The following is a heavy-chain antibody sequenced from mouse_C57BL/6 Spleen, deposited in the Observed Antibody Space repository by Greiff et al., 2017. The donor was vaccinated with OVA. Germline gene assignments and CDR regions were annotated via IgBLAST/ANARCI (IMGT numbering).Heavy chain of an antibody. Sequence: VQLKQSGPGLVQPSQSLSITCTVSGFSLTSYGVHWVRQSPGKGLEWLGVIWSGGSTDYTAAFISRLSISKDNSKSQVFLKMNSLQADDTAIYYCARNYYDGSSWDFDVWGTGTTVTVAS. V-gene: IGHV2-2*01. CDR3: ARNYYDGSSWDFDV. J-gene: IGHJ1*03. D-gene: IGHD1-1*01. CDR1: GFSLTSYG. CDR2: IWSGGST.